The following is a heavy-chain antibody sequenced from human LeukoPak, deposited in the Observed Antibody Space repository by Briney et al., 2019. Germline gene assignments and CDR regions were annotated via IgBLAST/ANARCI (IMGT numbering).Heavy chain of an antibody. CDR1: GFTFNNCW. D-gene: IGHD3-22*01. CDR2: IKQDGSEK. Sequence: GGSLRLSCAASGFTFNNCWMSWVRQAPGKGLEWVANIKQDGSEKYYVDSVKGRFTISRDNAKNSLYLQMNSLRAEDTAVYYCARAYSYDSSTYYSRLYYFDYWGQGTLVTVSS. CDR3: ARAYSYDSSTYYSRLYYFDY. V-gene: IGHV3-7*01. J-gene: IGHJ4*02.